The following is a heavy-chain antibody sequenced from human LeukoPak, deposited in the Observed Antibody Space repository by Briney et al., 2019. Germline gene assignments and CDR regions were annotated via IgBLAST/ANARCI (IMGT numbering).Heavy chain of an antibody. J-gene: IGHJ4*02. CDR2: IIPIFGIA. CDR1: GGTFSSYA. D-gene: IGHD1-26*01. V-gene: IGHV1-69*04. Sequence: SVKVSCKASGGTFSSYAISWVRQAPGQGLEWMGRIIPIFGIANYAQKFQGRVTITADKSTGTAYMELSSLRSEDTAVYYCARETIVGAFYFDYWGQGTLVTVSS. CDR3: ARETIVGAFYFDY.